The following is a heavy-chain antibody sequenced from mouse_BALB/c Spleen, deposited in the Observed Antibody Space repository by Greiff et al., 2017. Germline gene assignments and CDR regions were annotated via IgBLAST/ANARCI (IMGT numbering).Heavy chain of an antibody. CDR3: ATFYYGNLYAMDY. CDR2: ISYSGST. CDR1: GYSITSDYA. V-gene: IGHV3-2*02. D-gene: IGHD2-1*01. Sequence: EVQLQESGPGLVKPSQSLSLTCTVTGYSITSDYAWNWIRQFPGNKLEWMGYISYSGSTSYNPSLKSRISITRDTSKNQFFLQLNSVTTEDTATYYCATFYYGNLYAMDYWGQGTSVTVSS. J-gene: IGHJ4*01.